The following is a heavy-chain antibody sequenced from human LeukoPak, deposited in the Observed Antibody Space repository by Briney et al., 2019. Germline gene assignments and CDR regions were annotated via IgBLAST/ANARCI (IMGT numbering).Heavy chain of an antibody. CDR2: IRSKAYGGTT. J-gene: IGHJ4*02. V-gene: IGHV3-49*03. CDR1: GFTFGDYA. CDR3: TRVRIVVVVAATPHFDY. Sequence: QAGRSLRLSCTASGFTFGDYAMSWFRQAPGKGLEWVGFIRSKAYGGTTEYAASVKGRFTISRDDSKSIAYLQMNSLKTEDTAVYYCTRVRIVVVVAATPHFDYWGQGTLVTVSS. D-gene: IGHD2-15*01.